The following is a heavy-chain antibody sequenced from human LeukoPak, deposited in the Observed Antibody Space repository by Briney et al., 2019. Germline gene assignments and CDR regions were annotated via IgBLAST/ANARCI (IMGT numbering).Heavy chain of an antibody. CDR1: GYMFTDYY. V-gene: IGHV1-2*02. CDR2: INPNTGGT. Sequence: VASVKVSCKASGYMFTDYYIHWVRQAPGQGLEWMGWINPNTGGTNYAQKFQGRVTMTRDTSISTAYLELSSLRSDDTAVFYCTRSGRSGWSYRFDYWGQGTLVTASS. CDR3: TRSGRSGWSYRFDY. J-gene: IGHJ4*02. D-gene: IGHD6-19*01.